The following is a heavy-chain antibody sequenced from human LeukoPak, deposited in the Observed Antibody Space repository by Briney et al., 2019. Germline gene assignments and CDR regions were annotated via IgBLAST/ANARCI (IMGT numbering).Heavy chain of an antibody. CDR1: GDSISSGDYY. V-gene: IGHV4-61*08. Sequence: PSETLSLTCTVSGDSISSGDYYWSWIRQPPGKGLEWIGYIYYSGSTNYNPSLKSRVTISVDTSKNQFSLKLSSVTAADTAVYYCARDSAGYNLNAFDIWGQGTMVTVSS. D-gene: IGHD5-24*01. CDR3: ARDSAGYNLNAFDI. CDR2: IYYSGST. J-gene: IGHJ3*02.